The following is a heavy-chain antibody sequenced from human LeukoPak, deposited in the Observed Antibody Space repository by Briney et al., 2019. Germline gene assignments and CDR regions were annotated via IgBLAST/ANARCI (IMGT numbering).Heavy chain of an antibody. CDR2: VYFTGSP. CDR1: SDSMSSNYYY. Sequence: SETLSLTCTVSSDSMSSNYYYWRWIRQPPGKGLEWIGTVYFTGSPYYNPSLKSRVTISVDTSETQFSLTLSSVTAADTAVYFCARHLVVPATTYYYYYMDVWGKGTTVTVSS. V-gene: IGHV4-39*01. J-gene: IGHJ6*03. CDR3: ARHLVVPATTYYYYYMDV. D-gene: IGHD2-2*01.